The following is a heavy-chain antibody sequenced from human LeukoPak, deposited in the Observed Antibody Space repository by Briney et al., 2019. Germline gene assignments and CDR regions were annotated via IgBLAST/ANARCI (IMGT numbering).Heavy chain of an antibody. CDR1: GFSFSSYG. V-gene: IGHV3-23*01. D-gene: IGHD3-22*01. J-gene: IGHJ6*03. Sequence: PGGTLRLSCAASGFSFSSYGMSWVRQAPGKGLEWASAISPSGGSTYYADSVKGRFTISRDNSKNTLYLQMNSLGAEDTAVYYCAKSLNYYDSSGYGPYYYYYMDVWGKGTTVTVSS. CDR2: ISPSGGST. CDR3: AKSLNYYDSSGYGPYYYYYMDV.